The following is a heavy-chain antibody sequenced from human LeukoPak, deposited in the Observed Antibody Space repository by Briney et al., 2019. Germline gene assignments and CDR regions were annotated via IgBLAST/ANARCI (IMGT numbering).Heavy chain of an antibody. CDR1: GFTFSSYW. Sequence: GGSLRLSCAASGFTFSSYWMHWVRHAPGKGLVWVSRINTDGSSTSYADSVKGRFTISRDNAKNSLYLQMNSLRAEDTAVYYCARRDGYRQKIDYWGQGTLVTVSS. J-gene: IGHJ4*02. D-gene: IGHD5-24*01. CDR3: ARRDGYRQKIDY. V-gene: IGHV3-74*01. CDR2: INTDGSST.